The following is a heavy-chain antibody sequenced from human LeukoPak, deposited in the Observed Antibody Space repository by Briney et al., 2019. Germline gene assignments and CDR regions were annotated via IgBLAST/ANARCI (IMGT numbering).Heavy chain of an antibody. V-gene: IGHV3-30*02. Sequence: GGSLRLSCAASGFTFSSYGMHWVRQAPGKGLEWVAFIRYDGSNKYYADSVKGRFTISRDNSKNTLYLQMNSLRAEDTAVYYCARDSHYLDYYDSSGYIFDIWGQGTMVTVSS. CDR1: GFTFSSYG. CDR3: ARDSHYLDYYDSSGYIFDI. J-gene: IGHJ3*02. CDR2: IRYDGSNK. D-gene: IGHD3-22*01.